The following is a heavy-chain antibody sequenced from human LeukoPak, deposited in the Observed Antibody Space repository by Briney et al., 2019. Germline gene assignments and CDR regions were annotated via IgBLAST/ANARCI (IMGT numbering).Heavy chain of an antibody. CDR1: GGSFSGYY. Sequence: SVTLSLTCAVYGGSFSGYYWSWIRQPPGKGLEWIGEINHSGSTNYNPSLKSRVTISVDTSKNQFSLKLSSVTAADTAVYYCARHLPNWVNHEPLGTYFDYWGQGTLVTVSS. J-gene: IGHJ4*02. D-gene: IGHD7-27*01. V-gene: IGHV4-34*01. CDR2: INHSGST. CDR3: ARHLPNWVNHEPLGTYFDY.